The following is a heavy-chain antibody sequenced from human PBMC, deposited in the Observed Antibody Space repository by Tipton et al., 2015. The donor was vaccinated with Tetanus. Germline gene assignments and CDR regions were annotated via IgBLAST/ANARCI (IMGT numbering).Heavy chain of an antibody. CDR1: GGSISSGGYS. CDR3: ARNMVRGVNRVWDGMDV. J-gene: IGHJ6*02. Sequence: LSLTCAVSGGSISSGGYSWSWIRQPPGKGLEWIGYIYHSGSTYYNPSLKSRVTISVDRSKNQFSLKLSSVTAADTAVYYCARNMVRGVNRVWDGMDVWGQGTTVTVSS. V-gene: IGHV4-30-2*01. D-gene: IGHD3-10*01. CDR2: IYHSGST.